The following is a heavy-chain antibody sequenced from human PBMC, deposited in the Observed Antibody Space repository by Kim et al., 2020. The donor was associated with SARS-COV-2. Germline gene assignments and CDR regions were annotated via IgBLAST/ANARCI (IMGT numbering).Heavy chain of an antibody. D-gene: IGHD5-12*01. CDR2: IYTSGST. V-gene: IGHV4-61*02. CDR1: GGSISSGSYY. Sequence: SETLSLTCTVSGGSISSGSYYWSWIRQPAGKGLEWIGRIYTSGSTNYNPSLKSRVTISVDTSKNQFSLKLSSVTAADTAVYYCARGSGYDFGAFDIWGQGTMVTVSS. CDR3: ARGSGYDFGAFDI. J-gene: IGHJ3*02.